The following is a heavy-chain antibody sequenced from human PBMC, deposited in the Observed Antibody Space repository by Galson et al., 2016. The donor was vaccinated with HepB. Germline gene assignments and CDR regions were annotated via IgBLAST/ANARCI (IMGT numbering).Heavy chain of an antibody. Sequence: SLRLSCAASGFTFSSFGMHWVRQAPGKGLEWVAVICCDRGTIYYADSVKGRFTISRDNSKNSVYLQMNSLRAEDTAVYYCAKSDPKVATFHYWGQGTLVTVSS. V-gene: IGHV3-33*06. CDR3: AKSDPKVATFHY. CDR1: GFTFSSFG. J-gene: IGHJ4*02. CDR2: ICCDRGTI.